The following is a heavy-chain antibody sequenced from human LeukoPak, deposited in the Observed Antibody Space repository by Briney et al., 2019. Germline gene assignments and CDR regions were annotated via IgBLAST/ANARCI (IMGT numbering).Heavy chain of an antibody. J-gene: IGHJ4*02. Sequence: GASVKVSCKASGYTFTSYDINWVRQATGQGLEWMGWMNPNSGTTGYAQKFQGRVTMTRNTSISTAYMELSSLRSEDTAVYYCAGRYSYGDGFDYWGQGTLVTVSS. D-gene: IGHD5-18*01. CDR3: AGRYSYGDGFDY. V-gene: IGHV1-8*01. CDR2: MNPNSGTT. CDR1: GYTFTSYD.